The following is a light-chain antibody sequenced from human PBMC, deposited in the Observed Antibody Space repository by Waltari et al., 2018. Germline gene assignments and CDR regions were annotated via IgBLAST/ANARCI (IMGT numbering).Light chain of an antibody. CDR2: DVS. CDR1: SSDVGGYDY. CDR3: TSFTSSRTYV. V-gene: IGLV2-14*03. J-gene: IGLJ1*01. Sequence: QSALTQPVSVSGSPGQSIAISCTGTSSDVGGYDYVFWYQQHPGKVPKLMIYDVSARHSGVSNRFSGSKSGNTASLTISGLQAEDEADYYCTSFTSSRTYVFGTGTKVTVL.